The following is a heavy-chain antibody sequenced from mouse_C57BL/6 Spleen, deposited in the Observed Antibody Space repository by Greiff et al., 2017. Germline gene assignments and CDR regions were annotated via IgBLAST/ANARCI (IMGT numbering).Heavy chain of an antibody. Sequence: EVQRVESGGGLVQPKGSLKLSCAASGFTFNTYAMHWVRQAPGKGLEWVARIRSKSSNYATYYADSVKDRFTISRDDSQSMLYLQMNNLKTEDTAMYYCVRGGANWETFDYWGQGTTLTVSS. CDR1: GFTFNTYA. D-gene: IGHD4-1*02. V-gene: IGHV10-3*01. CDR3: VRGGANWETFDY. J-gene: IGHJ2*01. CDR2: IRSKSSNYAT.